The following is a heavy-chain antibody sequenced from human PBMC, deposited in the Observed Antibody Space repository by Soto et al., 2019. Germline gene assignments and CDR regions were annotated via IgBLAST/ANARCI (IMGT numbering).Heavy chain of an antibody. CDR3: AREFHDYGDPAYFDY. V-gene: IGHV4-34*01. D-gene: IGHD4-17*01. CDR2: INHSGST. J-gene: IGHJ4*02. Sequence: SETLSLTCAVYGGSFSGYYWSWIRQPPGKGLEWIGEINHSGSTNYNPSLKSRVTISVDTSKNQFSLKLSSVTAADTAVYYCAREFHDYGDPAYFDYWGQGTLVTVSS. CDR1: GGSFSGYY.